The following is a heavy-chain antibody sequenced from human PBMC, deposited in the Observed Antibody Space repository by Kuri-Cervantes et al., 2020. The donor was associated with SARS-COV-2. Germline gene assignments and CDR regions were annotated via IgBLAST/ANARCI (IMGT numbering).Heavy chain of an antibody. Sequence: ASVKVSCKASGYTFTSYDINWVRQATGQGLEWMGWMNPNSGNTGYAQKFQGRVTITRNTSISTAYMELSSLRSEDTAVYYCARDTWRSPAAITGSIDPWGQGTLVTVSS. CDR2: MNPNSGNT. D-gene: IGHD2-2*01. CDR3: ARDTWRSPAAITGSIDP. V-gene: IGHV1-8*03. J-gene: IGHJ5*02. CDR1: GYTFTSYD.